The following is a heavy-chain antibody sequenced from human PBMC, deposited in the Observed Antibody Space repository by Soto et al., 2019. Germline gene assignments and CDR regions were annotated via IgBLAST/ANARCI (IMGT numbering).Heavy chain of an antibody. CDR1: GFTFSTYA. CDR3: MRGGGSGSMYNWFDP. CDR2: ISNNGDNT. D-gene: IGHD3-10*01. J-gene: IGHJ5*02. Sequence: EVQLVESGGGLVQPGGSLRLSCSASGFTFSTYAMHWVRQAPGKGLEYVSGISNNGDNTYYADSVKGRFTISRDNSKNTLYLQMSSLRAEDTAVYYCMRGGGSGSMYNWFDPWGQGSLVTVSS. V-gene: IGHV3-64D*06.